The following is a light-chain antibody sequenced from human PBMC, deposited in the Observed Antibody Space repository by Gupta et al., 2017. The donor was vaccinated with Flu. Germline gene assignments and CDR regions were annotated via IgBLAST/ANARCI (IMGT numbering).Light chain of an antibody. V-gene: IGKV1-12*01. Sequence: PSSVSASVGDRVTITCRASQDISRALAWYQQKPGKAPKVLIYVASSLQSGVPSRFSGSGSGTDFTLTINGLQPEDFATYYCQHLYSVPITYGQGTRLEIK. CDR2: VAS. CDR3: QHLYSVPIT. J-gene: IGKJ5*01. CDR1: QDISRA.